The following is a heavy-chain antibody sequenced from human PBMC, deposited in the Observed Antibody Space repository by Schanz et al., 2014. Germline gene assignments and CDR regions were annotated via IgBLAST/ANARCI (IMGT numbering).Heavy chain of an antibody. Sequence: QGQLVQSGPEVKEPGASVKVSCEASRYTFNTYGLNWVRQAPGQGLEWMGWISAYTNNTNYAQKFQGRVTMTTDTSTGTAYMELRSLRSDDTAVYYCARDRRRYCSTASCLHDNWFDPWGQGTLVIGSS. V-gene: IGHV1-18*01. CDR2: ISAYTNNT. D-gene: IGHD2-2*01. CDR3: ARDRRRYCSTASCLHDNWFDP. CDR1: RYTFNTYG. J-gene: IGHJ5*02.